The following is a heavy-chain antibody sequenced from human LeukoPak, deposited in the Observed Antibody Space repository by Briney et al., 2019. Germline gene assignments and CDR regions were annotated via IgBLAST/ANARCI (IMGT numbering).Heavy chain of an antibody. D-gene: IGHD6-19*01. J-gene: IGHJ5*02. CDR3: ATSMAGFNWFDP. V-gene: IGHV3-74*01. CDR1: GFTFSNNW. Sequence: GGSLRLSCAASGFTFSNNWMHWVRQAPGKGLVWVSRISKDESTTSYADSVKGRFTISRDNARNTLYLQVSSLRAEDTAVYYCATSMAGFNWFDPWGQGTLVTVSS. CDR2: ISKDESTT.